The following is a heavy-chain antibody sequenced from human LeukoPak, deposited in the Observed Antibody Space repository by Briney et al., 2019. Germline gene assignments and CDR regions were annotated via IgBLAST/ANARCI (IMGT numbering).Heavy chain of an antibody. V-gene: IGHV1-18*01. D-gene: IGHD6-19*01. J-gene: IGHJ4*02. CDR3: ARDNIAVAGIDY. CDR2: ISAYLGTI. CDR1: GYTFTSYG. Sequence: AAVKVSCKASGYTFTSYGISWVRQAPGQGLEWMGWISAYLGTINYAQKLQGRVNMTTDTSTSTAYMELRSMRSDDTAVYYCARDNIAVAGIDYWGQGTLVTVSS.